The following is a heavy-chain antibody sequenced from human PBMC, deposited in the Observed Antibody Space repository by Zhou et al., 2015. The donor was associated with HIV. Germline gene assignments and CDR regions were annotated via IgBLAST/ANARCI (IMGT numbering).Heavy chain of an antibody. CDR2: IIPIFGTA. CDR3: ARDDSSGYHSFDY. Sequence: QVQLVQSGAEVKKPGSSVKVSCKASGGTFSSYAISWVRQAPGQGLEWMGGIIPIFGTANYAQKFQGRVTITADKSTSTAYMELSSLRSDDTATYFCARDDSSGYHSFDYWGQGTLVTVS. J-gene: IGHJ4*02. CDR1: GGTFSSYA. V-gene: IGHV1-69*06. D-gene: IGHD3-22*01.